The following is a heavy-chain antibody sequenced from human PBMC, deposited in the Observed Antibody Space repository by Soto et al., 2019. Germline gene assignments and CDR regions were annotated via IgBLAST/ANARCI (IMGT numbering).Heavy chain of an antibody. CDR2: VNPSGDST. D-gene: IGHD2-21*02. J-gene: IGHJ4*02. Sequence: DVQLLESGGGLVQPGGSLRLSCAASGVTFSSYAMSWVRQAPGKGLEWVSAVNPSGDSTYFAASVKGRFTISRDNSKNTFYLQLNSLRAEDTAIYYGAKAVTHSYFDYWGQGILVTVSS. CDR1: GVTFSSYA. CDR3: AKAVTHSYFDY. V-gene: IGHV3-23*01.